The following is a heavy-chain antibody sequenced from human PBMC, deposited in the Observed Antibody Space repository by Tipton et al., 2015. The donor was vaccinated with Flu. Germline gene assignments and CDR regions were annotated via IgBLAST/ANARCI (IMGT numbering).Heavy chain of an antibody. J-gene: IGHJ4*02. CDR2: ISGSGGST. Sequence: SLRLSCAASGFTFSSYAMSWVRQAPGKGLEWVSAISGSGGSTYYADSVKGRFTISRDNSKNTLYLQMNSLRAEDTAVYYCAKDLEGVLFQWDYWGQGTLVTVSS. CDR1: GFTFSSYA. CDR3: AKDLEGVLFQWDY. V-gene: IGHV3-23*01. D-gene: IGHD2-8*01.